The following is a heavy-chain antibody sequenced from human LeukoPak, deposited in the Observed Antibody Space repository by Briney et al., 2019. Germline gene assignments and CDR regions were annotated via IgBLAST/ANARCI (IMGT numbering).Heavy chain of an antibody. CDR3: ARNFPTAYYIGPFEL. CDR2: IYYSGST. D-gene: IGHD3/OR15-3a*01. Sequence: SETLSLTCTVSGGSISSSSYYWGWIRQPPGKGLEWIGSIYYSGSTYYNPSLKSRVTISVDTSKNQFSLKLSSVTAADTAVYYCARNFPTAYYIGPFELWGQGTLVTVSS. V-gene: IGHV4-39*07. CDR1: GGSISSSSYY. J-gene: IGHJ4*02.